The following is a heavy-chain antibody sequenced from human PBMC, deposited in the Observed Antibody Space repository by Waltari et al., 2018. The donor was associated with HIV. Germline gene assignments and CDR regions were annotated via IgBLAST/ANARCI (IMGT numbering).Heavy chain of an antibody. CDR3: ATEEGYGSGSYLYY. Sequence: EEYLVESGCDLIKPGGCIRLPWSASGFTFSDAWMTWLRQAPGKGVEWVGRIKRKTDGGTTDYAAAVKGRLTISRDDSKNTLCLQMNSLKTEDTAVYYCATEEGYGSGSYLYYWGQGTLLTVSS. CDR1: GFTFSDAW. D-gene: IGHD3-10*01. J-gene: IGHJ4*02. CDR2: IKRKTDGGTT. V-gene: IGHV3-15*01.